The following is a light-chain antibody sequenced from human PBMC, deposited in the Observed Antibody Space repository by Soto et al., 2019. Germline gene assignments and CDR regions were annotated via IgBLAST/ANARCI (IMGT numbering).Light chain of an antibody. CDR3: QQYNSYSPNT. CDR1: QSISSW. J-gene: IGKJ2*01. V-gene: IGKV1-5*03. CDR2: KAS. Sequence: DIQMTQSPSTLSASVGDRVTITCRASQSISSWLAWYQQKPGKAPKLLIYKASSLESGVPSRFSGSGSGTKFTITISSLQPHDFATYYCQQYNSYSPNTFGQGTKLEIK.